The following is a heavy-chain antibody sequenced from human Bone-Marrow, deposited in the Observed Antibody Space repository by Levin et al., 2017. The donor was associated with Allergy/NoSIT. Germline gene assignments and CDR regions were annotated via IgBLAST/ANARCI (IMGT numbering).Heavy chain of an antibody. CDR3: AKGRASSSWYRGFDY. D-gene: IGHD6-13*01. V-gene: IGHV3-23*01. CDR2: ISGSGGGT. Sequence: GESLKISCAASGFTFSSYAMSWVRQAPGKGLEWVSAISGSGGGTYYADSVKGRFTISRDNSKNTLYLQMNSLRAEDTAVYYCAKGRASSSWYRGFDYWGQGTLVTVSS. J-gene: IGHJ4*02. CDR1: GFTFSSYA.